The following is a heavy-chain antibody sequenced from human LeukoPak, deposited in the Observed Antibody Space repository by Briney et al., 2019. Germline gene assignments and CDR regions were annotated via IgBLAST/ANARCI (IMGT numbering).Heavy chain of an antibody. CDR2: IIPILGIA. Sequence: SVKVSCKASGGTFSSYAISWVRQAPGQGLEWMGRIIPILGIANYAQKFQGRVTITADKSTSTAYMELSSLRAEDTALYYCAKGPALWSPDYWGQGTLVTVSS. J-gene: IGHJ4*02. V-gene: IGHV1-69*04. D-gene: IGHD5-18*01. CDR1: GGTFSSYA. CDR3: AKGPALWSPDY.